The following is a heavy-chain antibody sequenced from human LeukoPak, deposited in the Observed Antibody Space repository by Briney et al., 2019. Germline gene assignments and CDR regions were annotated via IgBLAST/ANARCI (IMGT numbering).Heavy chain of an antibody. J-gene: IGHJ4*02. V-gene: IGHV3-21*01. Sequence: GGSLRLSCAASGFTFSSYSMNWVRQAPGKGLEWVPSISSSSSYIYYADSVKGRFTISRDNAKNSLYLQMNSLRAEDTAVYYCARGASYYYGSGSQEIDYWGQGTLVTVSS. D-gene: IGHD3-10*01. CDR2: ISSSSSYI. CDR3: ARGASYYYGSGSQEIDY. CDR1: GFTFSSYS.